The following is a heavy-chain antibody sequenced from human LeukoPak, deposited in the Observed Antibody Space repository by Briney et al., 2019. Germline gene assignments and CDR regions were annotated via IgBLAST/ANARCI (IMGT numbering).Heavy chain of an antibody. J-gene: IGHJ4*02. V-gene: IGHV4-59*01. CDR1: GASISSYY. Sequence: SETLSLTRTVSGASISSYYWSWIRQPPGKGLEWIGYIYYSGSTNYNPSLKSRVTISVDTSKSQFSLKLSSVTAADTALYYCARDPYGGNSFDYWGQGTLVTVSS. CDR2: IYYSGST. D-gene: IGHD4-23*01. CDR3: ARDPYGGNSFDY.